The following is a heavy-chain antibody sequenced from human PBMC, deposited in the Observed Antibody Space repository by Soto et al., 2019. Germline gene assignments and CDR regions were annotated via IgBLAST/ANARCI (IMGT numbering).Heavy chain of an antibody. CDR1: GGSISSGGYY. CDR3: ARENQPATFDY. V-gene: IGHV4-31*03. CDR2: IYYSGST. Sequence: SETLSLTCTVSGGSISSGGYYWSWIRQHPGKGLEWIGYIYYSGSTYYNPSLKSRVTISVDTSKNQFSLKLSSVTAADTAVYYCARENQPATFDYWGQGTLVTVAS. J-gene: IGHJ4*02.